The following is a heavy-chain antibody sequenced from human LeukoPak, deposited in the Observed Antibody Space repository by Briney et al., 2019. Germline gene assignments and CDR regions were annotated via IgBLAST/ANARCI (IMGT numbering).Heavy chain of an antibody. J-gene: IGHJ3*02. D-gene: IGHD3-22*01. Sequence: KTGESLKISCKGSGYSFTNYWIGWVRQAPGQGLEWMGGIIPIFGTANYAQKFQGRVTITADESTSTAYMELSSLRSEDTAVYYCARPGYYYDSSGYWGGAFDIWGQGTMVTVSS. CDR3: ARPGYYYDSSGYWGGAFDI. CDR1: GYSFTNYW. V-gene: IGHV1-69*01. CDR2: IIPIFGTA.